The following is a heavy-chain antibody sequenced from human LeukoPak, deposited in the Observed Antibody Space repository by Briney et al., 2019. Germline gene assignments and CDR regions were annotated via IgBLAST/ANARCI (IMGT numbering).Heavy chain of an antibody. CDR1: GGSFSGYY. J-gene: IGHJ6*02. V-gene: IGHV4-34*01. CDR2: INHSGST. Sequence: KPSETLSLTCAVYGGSFSGYYWSWIRQPPGKGLEWIGEINHSGSTNYNPSLKSRVTISVDTSKNQFSLKLSSVTAADTAVYYCARGLYSRGYGMDVWGQGTTVTVSS. D-gene: IGHD6-13*01. CDR3: ARGLYSRGYGMDV.